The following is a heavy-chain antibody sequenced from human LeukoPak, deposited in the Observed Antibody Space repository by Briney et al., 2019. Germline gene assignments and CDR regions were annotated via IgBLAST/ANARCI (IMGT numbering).Heavy chain of an antibody. CDR3: ARVFVTIFDLGLDYMDV. CDR1: GYTFTSYG. J-gene: IGHJ6*03. V-gene: IGHV1-18*01. CDR2: ISAYNGNT. D-gene: IGHD3-3*01. Sequence: GASVKVSCKASGYTFTSYGISWVRQAAGQGLEWMGWISAYNGNTNYAQKLQSRVTMTTDTSTSTAYLELRSLRYDDTAVYYCARVFVTIFDLGLDYMDVWGKGTTVTVSS.